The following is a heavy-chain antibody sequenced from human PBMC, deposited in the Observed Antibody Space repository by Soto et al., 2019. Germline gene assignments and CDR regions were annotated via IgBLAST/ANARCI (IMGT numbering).Heavy chain of an antibody. D-gene: IGHD6-6*01. CDR1: GYTFTSYG. CDR3: ARWSGSSAVHYYYYCMDV. J-gene: IGHJ6*02. V-gene: IGHV1-18*01. CDR2: ISAYNGNT. Sequence: ASVKVSCKASGYTFTSYGISWVRQAPGQGLEWMGWISAYNGNTNYAQKLQGRVTMTTDTSTSTAYMELRSLRSDDTAVYYCARWSGSSAVHYYYYCMDVWGQGTTVTVSS.